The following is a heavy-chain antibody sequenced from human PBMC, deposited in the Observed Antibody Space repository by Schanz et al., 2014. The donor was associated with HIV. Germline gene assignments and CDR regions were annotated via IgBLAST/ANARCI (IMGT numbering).Heavy chain of an antibody. CDR1: GFTFSASV. CDR2: IRDSDGIA. Sequence: EVQLLESGGGLVQPGGSLRLSCAASGFTFSASVMYWVRQAPGKGLEWVSAIRDSDGIASYADSVKGRFTISKDNSKNTLFLQMNSLRAEDTAMYYCAKDQGDVTGTPFDYWGQGTLVTVSS. CDR3: AKDQGDVTGTPFDY. J-gene: IGHJ4*02. D-gene: IGHD1-20*01. V-gene: IGHV3-23*01.